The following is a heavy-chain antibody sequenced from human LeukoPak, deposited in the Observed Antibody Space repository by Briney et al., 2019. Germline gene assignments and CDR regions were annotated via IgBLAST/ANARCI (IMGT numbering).Heavy chain of an antibody. D-gene: IGHD6-13*01. CDR2: IIPIFGTA. Sequence: SVKVSCKASGGTFSSYAISWVRQAPGQGLEWMGGIIPIFGTANYAQKFQGRVTITADKSTSTAYMELSSLRSEDTAVYYCARVRRISSSWYDAFDIWGQGTMVTVSS. J-gene: IGHJ3*02. CDR3: ARVRRISSSWYDAFDI. CDR1: GGTFSSYA. V-gene: IGHV1-69*06.